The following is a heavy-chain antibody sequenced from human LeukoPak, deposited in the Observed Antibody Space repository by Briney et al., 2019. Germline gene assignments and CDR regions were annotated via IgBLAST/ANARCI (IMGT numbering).Heavy chain of an antibody. D-gene: IGHD6-13*01. V-gene: IGHV3-30-3*01. CDR3: ARDLGGSSWYNGMDV. Sequence: GGSLRLSCAASGFTFSSYAMHWVRQAPGKGLEWVAVISYDGSNKYYADSVKGRFTISRDNSKNTLYLQMNSLRAEDTAVYYCARDLGGSSWYNGMDVWGQGTTVTVSS. CDR2: ISYDGSNK. J-gene: IGHJ6*02. CDR1: GFTFSSYA.